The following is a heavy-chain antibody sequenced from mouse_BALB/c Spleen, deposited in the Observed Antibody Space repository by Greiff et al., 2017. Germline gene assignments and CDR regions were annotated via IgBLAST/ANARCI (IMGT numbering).Heavy chain of an antibody. CDR3: ARGGGSSYGYYFDY. CDR2: IWAGGST. Sequence: VMLVESGPGLVAPSQSLSITCTVSGFSLTSYGVHWVRQPPGKGLEWLGVIWAGGSTNYNSALLSRLSISKDNSKSQVFVKMNSLQTDDTAMYYCARGGGSSYGYYFDYWGQGTTLTVSS. J-gene: IGHJ2*01. V-gene: IGHV2-9*02. D-gene: IGHD1-1*01. CDR1: GFSLTSYG.